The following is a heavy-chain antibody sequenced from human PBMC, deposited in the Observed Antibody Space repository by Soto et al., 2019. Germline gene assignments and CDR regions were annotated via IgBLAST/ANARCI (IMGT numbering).Heavy chain of an antibody. CDR3: AKDTSFYYYSSGYYYFDQ. Sequence: LRLSCAASGFTFSSYGMHWVRQAPVKGLEWVALISYDERNKYYADSVKGRFTISRDNSKNTLYLQMNSLRAEDTAVYFCAKDTSFYYYSSGYYYFDQWGQGTLVTVSS. CDR2: ISYDERNK. V-gene: IGHV3-30*18. J-gene: IGHJ4*02. D-gene: IGHD3-22*01. CDR1: GFTFSSYG.